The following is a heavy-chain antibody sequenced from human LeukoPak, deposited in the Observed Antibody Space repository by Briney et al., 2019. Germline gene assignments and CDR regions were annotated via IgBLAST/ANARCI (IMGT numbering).Heavy chain of an antibody. D-gene: IGHD6-13*01. CDR1: GGSFSGDY. V-gene: IGHV4-34*01. CDR3: ARGRLRTLAAGGPPHYYYYGMDV. CDR2: INHSGST. J-gene: IGHJ6*02. Sequence: PSETLSLTCAVSGGSFSGDYWSWIRQPPGKGLEWIGEINHSGSTNYNPYLKSRVTISVETSKKQFSLKLRSVTAADTAVYYCARGRLRTLAAGGPPHYYYYGMDVWGQGTTVTVSS.